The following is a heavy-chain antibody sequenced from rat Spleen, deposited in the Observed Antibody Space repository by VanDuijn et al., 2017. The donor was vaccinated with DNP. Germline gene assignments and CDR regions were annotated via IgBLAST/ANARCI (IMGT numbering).Heavy chain of an antibody. Sequence: EVQLVESGGGLVQPGNSLKLSCAASGFTFSDYAMAWVRQSPKKGLEWVASISYEGSSTYYGDSVKGRFTISRDNAKSTLYLQMNSLRSEDTATYYCARGNYPGINTFDYWGQGVMVTVSS. D-gene: IGHD1-4*01. CDR1: GFTFSDYA. CDR3: ARGNYPGINTFDY. CDR2: ISYEGSST. V-gene: IGHV5-22*01. J-gene: IGHJ2*01.